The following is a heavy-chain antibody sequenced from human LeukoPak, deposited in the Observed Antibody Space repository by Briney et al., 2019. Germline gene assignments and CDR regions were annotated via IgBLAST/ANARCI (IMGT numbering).Heavy chain of an antibody. CDR2: ISNDGGGT. J-gene: IGHJ5*02. V-gene: IGHV3-23*01. D-gene: IGHD3-22*01. CDR1: GFIFNNYG. Sequence: GGSLRLSCAASGFIFNNYGLIWVRQAPGKGLQWVSAISNDGGGTTYADFVKGRFTISRDNSKNTLFLQMSSLRAEDTALYYCAKGGSGYFADLWGQGALVTVSS. CDR3: AKGGSGYFADL.